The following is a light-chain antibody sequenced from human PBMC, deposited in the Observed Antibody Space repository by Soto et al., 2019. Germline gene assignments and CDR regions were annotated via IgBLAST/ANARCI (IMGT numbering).Light chain of an antibody. Sequence: SPLSQPASVSASPAQSITISCTGTSSDVGGYNYVSWYQHHPGKAPKLIIYEVSYRPSGVSNRFSGSKSGNTASLTISGLQADDEADYYCCSYTSTSTHVFGTGTKVTVL. J-gene: IGLJ1*01. V-gene: IGLV2-14*01. CDR1: SSDVGGYNY. CDR3: CSYTSTSTHV. CDR2: EVS.